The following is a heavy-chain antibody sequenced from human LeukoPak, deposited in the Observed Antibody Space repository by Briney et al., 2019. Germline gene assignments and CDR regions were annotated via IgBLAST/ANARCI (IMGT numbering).Heavy chain of an antibody. Sequence: GRSLRLSCAASGFTFSNRGTHWVRQAPGKGLEWMSSMSSDEKNEYYADSVKGRFTISRDNSKKTLYLQMNDLRVDDTAVYFCARDATAAGTWYFDYWGMGALVTVSS. J-gene: IGHJ4*02. CDR1: GFTFSNRG. CDR2: MSSDEKNE. D-gene: IGHD6-13*01. CDR3: ARDATAAGTWYFDY. V-gene: IGHV3-30*03.